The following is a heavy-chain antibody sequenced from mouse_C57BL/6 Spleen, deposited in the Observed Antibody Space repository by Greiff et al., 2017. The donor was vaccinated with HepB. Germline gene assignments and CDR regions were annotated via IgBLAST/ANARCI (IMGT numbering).Heavy chain of an antibody. V-gene: IGHV3-6*01. CDR2: ISYDGSN. CDR1: GYSITSGYY. J-gene: IGHJ2*01. CDR3: ARDWDYGSSYCFDY. Sequence: EVKLLESGPGLVKPSQSLSLTCSVTGYSITSGYYWNWIRQFPGNKLEWMGYISYDGSNNYNPSLKNRISITRDTSKNQFFLKLNSVTTEDTATYYCARDWDYGSSYCFDYWGQGTTLTVSS. D-gene: IGHD1-1*01.